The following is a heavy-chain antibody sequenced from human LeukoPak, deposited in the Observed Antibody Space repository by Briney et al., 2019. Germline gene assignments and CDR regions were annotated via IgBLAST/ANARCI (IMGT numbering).Heavy chain of an antibody. V-gene: IGHV3-49*03. CDR2: IRSKAYGGTT. CDR1: GFTSGDYA. Sequence: GGSLRLSCTASGFTSGDYAMSWFGQAPGKGLEWVGFIRSKAYGGTTEYAASVKGRFTISRDDSKSIAYLQMNSLKTEDTAVYYCTREYQLRVVDYWGQGTLVTVSS. J-gene: IGHJ4*02. D-gene: IGHD2-2*01. CDR3: TREYQLRVVDY.